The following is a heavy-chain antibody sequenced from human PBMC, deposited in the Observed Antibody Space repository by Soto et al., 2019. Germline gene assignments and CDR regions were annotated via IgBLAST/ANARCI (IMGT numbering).Heavy chain of an antibody. Sequence: QVQLVQSGAEVKKPGASVKVSCKASGYTFTSYAMHWVRQAPGQRLEWMGWINAGNGNTKYSQKFQGRVTITRDTSGSTAYMELSSLRSEDTAVYYCARNYGSGSYPVDYWGQGTLVTVSS. J-gene: IGHJ4*02. D-gene: IGHD3-10*01. CDR1: GYTFTSYA. CDR3: ARNYGSGSYPVDY. V-gene: IGHV1-3*01. CDR2: INAGNGNT.